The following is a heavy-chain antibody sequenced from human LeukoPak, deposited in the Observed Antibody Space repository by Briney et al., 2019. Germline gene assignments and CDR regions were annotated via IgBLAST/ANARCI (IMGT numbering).Heavy chain of an antibody. CDR2: ISSSSSYI. CDR3: AREGRYSSGWFNDY. J-gene: IGHJ4*02. V-gene: IGHV3-21*01. D-gene: IGHD6-19*01. Sequence: GGSLRLSCAASGFTFSSYSMNWVRQAPGKGLEWVSSISSSSSYIYYADSVKGRFTISRDNAKNSLYLQMISLRAEDTAVYYCAREGRYSSGWFNDYWGQGTLVTVSS. CDR1: GFTFSSYS.